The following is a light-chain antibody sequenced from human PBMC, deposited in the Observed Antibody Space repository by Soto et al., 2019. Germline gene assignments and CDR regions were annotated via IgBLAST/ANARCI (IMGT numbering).Light chain of an antibody. J-gene: IGLJ1*01. CDR3: CSYVGSSTYV. CDR1: SSDVGTYNL. V-gene: IGLV2-23*01. Sequence: QSVLTQPASVSGSPGQSITISCTGTSSDVGTYNLVSWYQQHPGKAPKLMVYEGTKRPSGVSNRFSGSKSGNTASLTISGLQAEDEADYSCCSYVGSSTYVFGTGTKVTVL. CDR2: EGT.